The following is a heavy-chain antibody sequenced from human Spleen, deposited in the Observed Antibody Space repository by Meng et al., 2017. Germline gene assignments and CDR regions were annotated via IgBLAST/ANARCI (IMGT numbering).Heavy chain of an antibody. Sequence: ASVKVSCKASGGTFSSYAISWVRQAPGQGLEWMGWINPNSGGTNYAQKFQGRVTMTRDTSISTAYMELSRLRSDDTAVYYCARDSVGGYDFDYWGQGTLVTVSS. CDR3: ARDSVGGYDFDY. J-gene: IGHJ4*02. D-gene: IGHD5-12*01. V-gene: IGHV1-2*02. CDR1: GGTFSSYA. CDR2: INPNSGGT.